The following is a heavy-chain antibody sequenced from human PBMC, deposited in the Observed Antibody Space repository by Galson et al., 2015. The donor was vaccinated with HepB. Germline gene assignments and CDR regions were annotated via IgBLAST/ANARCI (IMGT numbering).Heavy chain of an antibody. Sequence: SVKVSCKASGGTFSSYAISWVRQAPGQGLEWMGRIIPILGIANYAQKFQGRVTITADKSTSTAYMELSSLRSEDTAVYYCARDPYGSGSDQDYYGMDVWGQGTTVTVSS. J-gene: IGHJ6*02. V-gene: IGHV1-69*04. D-gene: IGHD3-10*01. CDR3: ARDPYGSGSDQDYYGMDV. CDR1: GGTFSSYA. CDR2: IIPILGIA.